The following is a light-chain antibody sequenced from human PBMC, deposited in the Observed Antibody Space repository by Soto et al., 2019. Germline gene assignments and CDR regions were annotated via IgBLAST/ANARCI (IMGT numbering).Light chain of an antibody. J-gene: IGLJ1*01. CDR1: SSNIGTNS. CDR3: QSYDSNLNGLYV. Sequence: QSVLTQPPSVSGAPGQRVTISCTGSSSNIGTNSVHWYQHLPGAAPKVLIYANNNRPSGVPDRFSASKSGTSASLAITGLQAEDEADYYCQSYDSNLNGLYVFGTGTKVTVL. V-gene: IGLV1-40*01. CDR2: ANN.